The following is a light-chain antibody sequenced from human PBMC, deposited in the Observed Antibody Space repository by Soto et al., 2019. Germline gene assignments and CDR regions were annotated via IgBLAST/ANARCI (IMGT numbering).Light chain of an antibody. CDR2: DAS. CDR1: QSITNS. CDR3: QQRYSWPIT. Sequence: EIVLTQSPATLSLSPGERATLSCRASQSITNSLAWYQQKPGQAPRLLIYDASNRATGTPVRFSGSGSGTGFTLTVSSLEPEDFAVYHCQQRYSWPITFGGGTKVQIK. J-gene: IGKJ4*01. V-gene: IGKV3-11*01.